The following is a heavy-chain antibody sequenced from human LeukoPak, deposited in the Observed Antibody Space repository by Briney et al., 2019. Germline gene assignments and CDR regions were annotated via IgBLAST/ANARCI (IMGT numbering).Heavy chain of an antibody. Sequence: PGGSLRLSCAASGFSFSDYDIHWVRLAPGKGLEWVTFIRYDGSNTYAESVKGRFTISRDNSKNSLYLQMNSLRAEDTAVYYCARGPYSSSSEFAAAPDWGQGTLVTVSS. D-gene: IGHD6-13*01. CDR1: GFSFSDYD. CDR2: IRYDGSNT. CDR3: ARGPYSSSSEFAAAPD. J-gene: IGHJ4*02. V-gene: IGHV3-30*02.